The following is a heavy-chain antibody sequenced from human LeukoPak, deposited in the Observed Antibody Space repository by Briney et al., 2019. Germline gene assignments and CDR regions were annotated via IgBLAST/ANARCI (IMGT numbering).Heavy chain of an antibody. Sequence: ASVKVSCKASGYTFTSYGISWVRQAPGQGVEWMGLISAYSGNTNFAQKLQGRVTMTTDTSASKAYMELRSLRSDDTAVYFCARGADTGSYGSLVYFDYWGQGTLVTVSS. J-gene: IGHJ4*02. V-gene: IGHV1-18*01. CDR2: ISAYSGNT. CDR3: ARGADTGSYGSLVYFDY. CDR1: GYTFTSYG. D-gene: IGHD3-16*01.